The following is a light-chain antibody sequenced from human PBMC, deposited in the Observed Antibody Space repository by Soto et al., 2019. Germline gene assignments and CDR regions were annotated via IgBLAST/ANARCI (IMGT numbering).Light chain of an antibody. CDR3: QSYDSSRSALYV. V-gene: IGLV1-40*01. CDR2: GNS. Sequence: QSVLTQSPSVSGAPGQRVTISCTGSSSNIGAGYDVHWYQQLPGTAPKLLIYGNSNRPSGVPDRFSGSKSGTSASLAITGLQAEDEADYYCQSYDSSRSALYVFGTGTKVTVL. CDR1: SSNIGAGYD. J-gene: IGLJ1*01.